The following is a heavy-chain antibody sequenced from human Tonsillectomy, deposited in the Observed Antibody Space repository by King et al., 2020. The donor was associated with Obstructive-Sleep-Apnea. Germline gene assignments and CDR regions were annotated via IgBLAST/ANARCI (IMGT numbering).Heavy chain of an antibody. D-gene: IGHD4-23*01. J-gene: IGHJ4*02. CDR2: IYYSGST. CDR1: GGSISSYY. V-gene: IGHV4-59*01. CDR3: ARSYGGNTYYFDY. Sequence: QLQESGPGLVKPSETLSLTCTVSGGSISSYYWSWIRQPPGKGLEWIGYIYYSGSTNYNPSLKSRVTISVDTSKNQFSLKLSSVTAADTAVYYCARSYGGNTYYFDYWGQGTLVTVSS.